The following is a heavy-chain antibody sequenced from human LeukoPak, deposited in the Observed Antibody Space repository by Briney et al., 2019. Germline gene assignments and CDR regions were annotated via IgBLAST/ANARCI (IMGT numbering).Heavy chain of an antibody. Sequence: GGSLRLSCAASGFTFSSYSMNWVRQAPGKGLEWVASISSSSSYIYYADSVKGRFTISRDDAKNSLYLQMNSLRGEDTAVYYCARGTGTIFGVVIKRNWFDPWGQGTLVTVSS. CDR1: GFTFSSYS. CDR2: ISSSSSYI. D-gene: IGHD3-3*01. V-gene: IGHV3-21*01. J-gene: IGHJ5*02. CDR3: ARGTGTIFGVVIKRNWFDP.